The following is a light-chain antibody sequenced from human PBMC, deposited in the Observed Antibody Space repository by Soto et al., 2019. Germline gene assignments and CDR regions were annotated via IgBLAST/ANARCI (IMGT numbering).Light chain of an antibody. CDR1: SSDVGAYNY. CDR2: EVS. V-gene: IGLV2-14*01. J-gene: IGLJ1*01. CDR3: SSYTSSSTPYV. Sequence: QSALTQPASVSGSPGQSITISCTGTSSDVGAYNYVSWYQQHPGKAPKLMIYEVSNRPSGVSNRFSGSKSGNTASLTIFGLQAEDEADYYCSSYTSSSTPYVFGPGTKLTVL.